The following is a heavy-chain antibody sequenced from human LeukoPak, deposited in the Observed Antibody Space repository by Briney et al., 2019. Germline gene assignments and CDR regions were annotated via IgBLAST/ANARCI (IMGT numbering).Heavy chain of an antibody. CDR1: GYTFTGYY. CDR3: SRGSSTSITYYMDV. D-gene: IGHD2-2*01. J-gene: IGHJ6*03. V-gene: IGHV1-2*02. Sequence: ASVTVSCKASGYTFTGYYIHWVRQAPGQGLEWMGWINPNSGGTNYAQKFQGRVTMTRDTSISTAYMELSRLRSDDTAVYYCSRGSSTSITYYMDVWGKGTTVTVSS. CDR2: INPNSGGT.